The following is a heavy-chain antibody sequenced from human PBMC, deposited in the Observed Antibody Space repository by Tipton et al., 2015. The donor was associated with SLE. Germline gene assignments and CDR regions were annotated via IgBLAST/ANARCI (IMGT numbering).Heavy chain of an antibody. J-gene: IGHJ4*02. D-gene: IGHD3-10*01. CDR1: GFTFTRYE. CDR3: ARAGTM. Sequence: SLRLSCATSGFTFTRYEFNWVRQAPGKGLEWVAFINKTGNDIYYADSVKGRFTISGDDTKTSLYLQMNNLRVEDTAMYYCARAGTMRGQGTLVTVSS. V-gene: IGHV3-48*03. CDR2: INKTGNDI.